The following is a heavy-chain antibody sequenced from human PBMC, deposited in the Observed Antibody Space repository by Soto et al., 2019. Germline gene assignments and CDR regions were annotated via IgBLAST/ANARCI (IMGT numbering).Heavy chain of an antibody. D-gene: IGHD1-1*01. V-gene: IGHV1-69*13. J-gene: IGHJ6*02. CDR1: GGTFSSYA. Sequence: SVKVSCKASGGTFSSYAISWVRQAPGQGLEWMGGIIPIFGTANYAQKFQGRVTITADESTTTAYMELSSLTSEDTAVYYCATGSFTSTGGRIGYHYNAMDVWGQGATVTVSS. CDR2: IIPIFGTA. CDR3: ATGSFTSTGGRIGYHYNAMDV.